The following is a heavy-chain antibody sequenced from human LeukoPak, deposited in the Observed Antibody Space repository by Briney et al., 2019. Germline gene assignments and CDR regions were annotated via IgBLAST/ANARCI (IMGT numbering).Heavy chain of an antibody. CDR3: ARGGDGYNWFDP. CDR2: IYYSGST. CDR1: GGSISSGGYY. Sequence: PSETLSLTCTVSGGSISSGGYYWSWIRQHPGKGLEWIGYIYYSGSTYYNPSLKSRVTISVDTSKNQFSLKLSSVTAADTAVYYCARGGDGYNWFDPWGQGTLVTVSS. V-gene: IGHV4-31*03. D-gene: IGHD5-24*01. J-gene: IGHJ5*02.